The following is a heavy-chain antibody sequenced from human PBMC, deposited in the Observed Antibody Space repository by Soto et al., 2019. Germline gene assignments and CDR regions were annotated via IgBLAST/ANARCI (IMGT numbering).Heavy chain of an antibody. D-gene: IGHD2-2*01. CDR3: ATVPKRGCSSTSCSDAFDI. CDR2: FDPEDGET. V-gene: IGHV1-24*01. Sequence: VASVKVSCKVSGYTLTELSMHWVRQAPGKGLEWMGGFDPEDGETIYAQKFQGKVTMTEDTSTDAAYMELSSLKSEDTAVYYCATVPKRGCSSTSCSDAFDIWGQGTMVTVSS. CDR1: GYTLTELS. J-gene: IGHJ3*02.